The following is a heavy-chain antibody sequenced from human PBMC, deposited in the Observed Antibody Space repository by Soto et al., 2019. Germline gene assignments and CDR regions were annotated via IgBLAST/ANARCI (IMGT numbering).Heavy chain of an antibody. CDR1: GYTISSYA. J-gene: IGHJ4*02. D-gene: IGHD1-1*01. V-gene: IGHV3-23*01. Sequence: EVQLLESGGGSVQPGGFLRLSCAASGYTISSYAMHRVRRPPGKGLEWVSSISGSGGTAYYADSVKGRFSISRDSLVNTLYLQMNSLRAEDTAVYYCAKGRGQNWNFDYWGQGTLVTVSP. CDR2: ISGSGGTA. CDR3: AKGRGQNWNFDY.